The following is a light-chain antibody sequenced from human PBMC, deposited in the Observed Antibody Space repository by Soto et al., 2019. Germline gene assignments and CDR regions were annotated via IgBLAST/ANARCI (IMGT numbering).Light chain of an antibody. J-gene: IGLJ1*01. CDR2: DDN. V-gene: IGLV1-51*01. Sequence: QSVLTQRPSVSAAPGQKVTISCSGSSSNIGGNSVSWYQQLPGTAPKLLIYDDNKRPSGIPDRFSGSKSGTSAPLGITGFQTGDEADYYCGSWDSSLSAYVFGTGTKVTVL. CDR3: GSWDSSLSAYV. CDR1: SSNIGGNS.